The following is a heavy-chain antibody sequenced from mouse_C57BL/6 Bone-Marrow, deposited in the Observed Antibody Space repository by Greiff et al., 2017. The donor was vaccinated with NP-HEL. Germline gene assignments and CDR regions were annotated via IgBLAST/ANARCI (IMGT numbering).Heavy chain of an antibody. CDR3: AREGAYYSTHYYAMDY. Sequence: QVQLQQSGAELMKPGASVKLSCKATGYTFTGYWIEWVKQRPGHGLEWIGEILPGSGSTNYNEKFKGKATFTADTSSNTAYMQLSSLTTEDAAIYYCAREGAYYSTHYYAMDYWGQGTSVTVSS. D-gene: IGHD2-5*01. V-gene: IGHV1-9*01. J-gene: IGHJ4*01. CDR1: GYTFTGYW. CDR2: ILPGSGST.